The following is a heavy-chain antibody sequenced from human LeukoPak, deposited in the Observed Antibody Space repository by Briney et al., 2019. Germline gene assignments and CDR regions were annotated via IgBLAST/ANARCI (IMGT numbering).Heavy chain of an antibody. V-gene: IGHV3-7*01. Sequence: QTGGSLRLSCAASGFTFSSYWMSWVRQAPGKGLEWVANIKQYGSEKYYVDSVKGRFTISRDNAKNSLYLQMSSLRAEDTAVYYCARAGSGSYPEHFQHWGQGTLVTVSS. CDR1: GFTFSSYW. CDR2: IKQYGSEK. D-gene: IGHD1-26*01. CDR3: ARAGSGSYPEHFQH. J-gene: IGHJ1*01.